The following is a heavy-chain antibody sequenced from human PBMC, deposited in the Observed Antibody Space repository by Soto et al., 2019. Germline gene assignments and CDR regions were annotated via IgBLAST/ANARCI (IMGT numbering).Heavy chain of an antibody. Sequence: QVQLVESGGGVVQPGRSLRLSCAASGFTFSSYGMHWVRQAPGKGLEWVAVIWYDGSNKYYADSVKGRFTISRDNSKNTLYLQMNSLRAEDTAVYYCARDWFEMATILNWFDPWGQGTLVTVSS. CDR1: GFTFSSYG. CDR3: ARDWFEMATILNWFDP. J-gene: IGHJ5*02. CDR2: IWYDGSNK. V-gene: IGHV3-33*01. D-gene: IGHD5-12*01.